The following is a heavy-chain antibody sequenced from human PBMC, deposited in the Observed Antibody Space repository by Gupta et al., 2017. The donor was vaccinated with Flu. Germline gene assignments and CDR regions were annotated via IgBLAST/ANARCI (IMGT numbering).Heavy chain of an antibody. Sequence: DVQLVEAGGGLVKHGGSLRLSWTASGFIFSGYSMNCVRPPPGRGLEWVSSIDASSSYIYYTDSLKGRLTVSRQNAKNSLYLQMNSLRAEDTAVYYCARSFGAMVRGVISPFDYWGQGTQVTVSS. V-gene: IGHV3-21*02. J-gene: IGHJ4*02. CDR3: ARSFGAMVRGVISPFDY. CDR1: GFIFSGYS. CDR2: IDASSSYI. D-gene: IGHD3-10*01.